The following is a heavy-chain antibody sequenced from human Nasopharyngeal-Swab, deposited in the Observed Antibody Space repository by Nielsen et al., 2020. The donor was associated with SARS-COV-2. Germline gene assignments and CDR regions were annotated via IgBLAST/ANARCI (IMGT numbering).Heavy chain of an antibody. CDR1: GYTFTSYA. J-gene: IGHJ5*02. Sequence: ASVKVSCKASGYTFTSYAMNWVRQAPGQGLEWMGWIDTNTGNPTYAQGFTGRFVFSLDTSVSTAYLQISSLKAEDTAVYYCARDHDFWSGYYSWFDPWGQGTLVTVSS. V-gene: IGHV7-4-1*02. CDR2: IDTNTGNP. D-gene: IGHD3-3*01. CDR3: ARDHDFWSGYYSWFDP.